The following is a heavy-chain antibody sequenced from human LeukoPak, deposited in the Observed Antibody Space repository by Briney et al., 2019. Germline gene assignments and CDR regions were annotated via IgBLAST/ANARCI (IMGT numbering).Heavy chain of an antibody. CDR3: ARGTIQAVGY. V-gene: IGHV4-34*01. CDR2: INHSGST. CDR1: GGSFSGYY. D-gene: IGHD3-3*01. J-gene: IGHJ4*02. Sequence: PSETLSLTCAVYGGSFSGYYWSWIRQPPGKGLEWIGEINHSGSTNYNPSLKSRVTISVDTSKNQFSLKLSSVTAADTAVYYCARGTIQAVGYWGQGTLVTVSS.